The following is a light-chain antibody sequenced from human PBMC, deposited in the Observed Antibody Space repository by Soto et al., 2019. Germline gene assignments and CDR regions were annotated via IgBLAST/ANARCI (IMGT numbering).Light chain of an antibody. Sequence: IQLTQSPSSLSASVGDRVTITCRASQTVSSYLNWYQQKPGTVPKLLIYATSNLQSGVPSRFSGCGFGTDFTLTISSLQPEDFATYYCQQSFTTPSFGQGTRLEIK. CDR3: QQSFTTPS. V-gene: IGKV1-39*01. J-gene: IGKJ5*01. CDR2: ATS. CDR1: QTVSSY.